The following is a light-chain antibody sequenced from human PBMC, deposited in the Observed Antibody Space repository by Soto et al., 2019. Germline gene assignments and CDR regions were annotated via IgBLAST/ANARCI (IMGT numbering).Light chain of an antibody. CDR3: QQYGSSAPWT. J-gene: IGKJ1*01. Sequence: DIQMTQSPSTLSASVGDRVTITYRASQSISSWLAWYQQKPGKAPKLLIYDASSLESGVPSRFSGSGSGTDFTLTISRLEPEDLAVYYGQQYGSSAPWTFGQGNKVEIK. V-gene: IGKV1-5*01. CDR1: QSISSW. CDR2: DAS.